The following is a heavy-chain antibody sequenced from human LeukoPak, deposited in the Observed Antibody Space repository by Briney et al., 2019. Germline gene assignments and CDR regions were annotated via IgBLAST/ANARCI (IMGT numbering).Heavy chain of an antibody. Sequence: SETLSLTCTVSGGSISSYYWSWIRQPAGKGLEWIGRIYTSGSTNYNPSLKSRVTISLDKSKNQFSLNLSSVTAADTAAYYCARDRGGTTTMAIDYWGQGTLVTVSS. V-gene: IGHV4-4*07. CDR3: ARDRGGTTTMAIDY. D-gene: IGHD1-26*01. J-gene: IGHJ4*02. CDR2: IYTSGST. CDR1: GGSISSYY.